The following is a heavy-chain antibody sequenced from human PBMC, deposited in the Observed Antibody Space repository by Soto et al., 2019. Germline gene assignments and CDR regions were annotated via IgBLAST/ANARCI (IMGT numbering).Heavy chain of an antibody. Sequence: GAAVKVSCKASGFTFITYDFSCVRQAAGQGLEWMGWMNPNNGNAGFAQKFRGRINMTRNTSISTAYLELSSLRSDDSAVYFCARRKERSGPYHLDLWGQATQVTVSS. J-gene: IGHJ5*02. V-gene: IGHV1-8*01. D-gene: IGHD2-2*01. CDR2: MNPNNGNA. CDR1: GFTFITYD. CDR3: ARRKERSGPYHLDL.